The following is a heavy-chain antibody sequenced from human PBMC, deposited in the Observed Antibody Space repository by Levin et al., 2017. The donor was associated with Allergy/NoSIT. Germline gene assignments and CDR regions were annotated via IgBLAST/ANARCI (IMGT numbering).Heavy chain of an antibody. J-gene: IGHJ1*01. D-gene: IGHD6-13*01. V-gene: IGHV4-34*01. CDR2: INHSGST. Sequence: SETLSLTCAVYGGSFSGYYWSWIRQPPGKGLEWIGEINHSGSTNYNPSLKSRVTISVDTSKNQFSLKLSSVTAADTAVYYCAVSSSWRVLGYFQHWGQGTLVTVSS. CDR3: AVSSSWRVLGYFQH. CDR1: GGSFSGYY.